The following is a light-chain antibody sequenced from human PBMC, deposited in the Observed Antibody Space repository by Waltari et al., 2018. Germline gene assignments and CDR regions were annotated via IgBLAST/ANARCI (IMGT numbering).Light chain of an antibody. V-gene: IGKV1-5*03. CDR2: KAS. CDR1: QSIRSW. J-gene: IGKJ1*01. CDR3: QQYDSFRT. Sequence: DIQMTQSPSTLSAPVGDRVTITCRASQSIRSWLAWYQQKPGKAPKLLIYKASTLESGVPSRFSGSGSGTEFTLTISRLQPDDFATYYCQQYDSFRTFGQGTKVEVK.